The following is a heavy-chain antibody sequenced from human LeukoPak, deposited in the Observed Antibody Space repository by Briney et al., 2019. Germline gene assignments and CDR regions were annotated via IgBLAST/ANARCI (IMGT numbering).Heavy chain of an antibody. CDR2: IKEDGSEK. Sequence: GGSLRLSCAASGFTFSNYWMSWVRQAPGKGLEWVANIKEDGSEKYYVDSVRGRFTISRDNAKNSLYLQMNSLRAEDTAVYYCARSTAYWGQGTLVTVSS. D-gene: IGHD2-2*01. CDR1: GFTFSNYW. V-gene: IGHV3-7*01. CDR3: ARSTAY. J-gene: IGHJ4*02.